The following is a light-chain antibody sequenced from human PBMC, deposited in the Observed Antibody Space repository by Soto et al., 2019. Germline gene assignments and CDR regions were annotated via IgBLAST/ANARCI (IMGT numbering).Light chain of an antibody. CDR1: RSDIGTYNY. J-gene: IGLJ1*01. Sequence: QSALTQPASMSGSPGQSITISCTGTRSDIGTYNYLSWYQQHPGKAPRLVISDVSNRPSGVSNRFSGSKSGNTASLTITGLQSEDEADYYCMSYTTTSSFVLGSGTKVTVL. CDR2: DVS. V-gene: IGLV2-14*03. CDR3: MSYTTTSSFV.